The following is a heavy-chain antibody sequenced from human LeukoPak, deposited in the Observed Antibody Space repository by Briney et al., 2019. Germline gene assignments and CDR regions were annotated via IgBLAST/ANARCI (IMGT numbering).Heavy chain of an antibody. Sequence: GGSLRLSCAASGFTFSSYSMNWVRQAPGKGLEWVSSISSSSSYIYYADSVKGRFTISRDNAKNSLYLQMNSLRAEDTAVYYCARQGLYYYYMDVWGKGTTVTVSS. CDR3: ARQGLYYYYMDV. V-gene: IGHV3-21*01. J-gene: IGHJ6*03. CDR2: ISSSSSYI. D-gene: IGHD3/OR15-3a*01. CDR1: GFTFSSYS.